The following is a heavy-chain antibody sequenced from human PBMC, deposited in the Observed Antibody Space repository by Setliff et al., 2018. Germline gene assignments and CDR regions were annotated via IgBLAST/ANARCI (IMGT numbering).Heavy chain of an antibody. J-gene: IGHJ6*03. Sequence: PSETLSLTCAASGGTFSDYYWTWIRQPPGKGLEWIGEINHSGSTNYNPSLKSRVTISVDTSKNQFSLSLTSVTAADTAVYYCARLSGFQYIDVWGKGTTVTVSS. V-gene: IGHV4-34*01. D-gene: IGHD3-3*01. CDR2: INHSGST. CDR1: GGTFSDYY. CDR3: ARLSGFQYIDV.